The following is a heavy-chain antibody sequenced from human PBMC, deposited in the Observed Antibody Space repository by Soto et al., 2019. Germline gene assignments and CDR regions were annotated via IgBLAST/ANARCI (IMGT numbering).Heavy chain of an antibody. D-gene: IGHD3-3*01. Sequence: PGGSLRLSCIASGFTFGDYAMSWFRQAPGKGLEWVGFIRSKVYGGTTEYAASVKGRFTISRDDSISIAYLQMNSLKTEDTAVYYCTSTIFGVVIPGGYHYGMDVWGQGTTVTVSS. CDR1: GFTFGDYA. J-gene: IGHJ6*02. CDR3: TSTIFGVVIPGGYHYGMDV. CDR2: IRSKVYGGTT. V-gene: IGHV3-49*03.